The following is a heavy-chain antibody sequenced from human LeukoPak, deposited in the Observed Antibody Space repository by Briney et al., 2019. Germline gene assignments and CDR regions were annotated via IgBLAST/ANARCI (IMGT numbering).Heavy chain of an antibody. J-gene: IGHJ3*02. CDR2: ISSSSSYI. CDR3: ARESGNDAFDI. D-gene: IGHD4-23*01. Sequence: PGGSLTLSCAASGFTFSSYSMNWVRQAPGKGLEWVSSISSSSSYIYYADSVKGRFTISRDNAKNSLYLQMNSLRAEDTAVYYCARESGNDAFDIWGQGTMVTVSS. CDR1: GFTFSSYS. V-gene: IGHV3-21*01.